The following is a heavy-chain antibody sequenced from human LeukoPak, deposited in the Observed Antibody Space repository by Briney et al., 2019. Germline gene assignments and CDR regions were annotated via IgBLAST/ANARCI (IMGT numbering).Heavy chain of an antibody. J-gene: IGHJ4*02. Sequence: PGGSLRLSCAASGFTFSSYAMSWVRQAPGKGLEWVSAISGSSGSTYYADSVKGRFTVSRDDSKSTLYLQMYSLRAEDTALYYCARAMDCWGQGTLVTVSS. CDR2: ISGSSGST. CDR1: GFTFSSYA. V-gene: IGHV3-23*01. CDR3: ARAMDC.